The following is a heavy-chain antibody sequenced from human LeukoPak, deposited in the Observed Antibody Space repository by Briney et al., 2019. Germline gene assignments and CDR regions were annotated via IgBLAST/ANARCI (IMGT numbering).Heavy chain of an antibody. CDR3: AREFPSIAVAWDYFDY. CDR1: GYTFTSYG. D-gene: IGHD6-19*01. J-gene: IGHJ4*02. Sequence: ASVKVSCKASGYTFTSYGISWVRQAPGQGLEWMGWISAYNGNTNYAQKLQGRVTMTTDTSTSTAYMELRSLRSDDTAVYYCAREFPSIAVAWDYFDYWGQGTLVTVSS. V-gene: IGHV1-18*01. CDR2: ISAYNGNT.